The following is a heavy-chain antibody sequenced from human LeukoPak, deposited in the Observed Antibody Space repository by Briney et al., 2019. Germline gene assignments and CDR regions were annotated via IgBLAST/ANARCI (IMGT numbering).Heavy chain of an antibody. D-gene: IGHD3-22*01. V-gene: IGHV4-31*03. Sequence: SQTLSLTCTGSGGSISSGGYYWSWIRQRPGKGLEGIGYIYYSGSTYYNPSLKSRVTISVDTSKNRFSPKLSSVTAADTPVYYCARQTNHYDSSGYYYRRSDAFDIWGQGTMVTVSS. J-gene: IGHJ3*02. CDR2: IYYSGST. CDR1: GGSISSGGYY. CDR3: ARQTNHYDSSGYYYRRSDAFDI.